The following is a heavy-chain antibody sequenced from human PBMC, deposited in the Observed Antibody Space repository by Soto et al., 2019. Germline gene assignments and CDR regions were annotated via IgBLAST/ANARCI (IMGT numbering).Heavy chain of an antibody. CDR2: INTYNGNR. CDR1: GYSFSSYG. D-gene: IGHD3-22*01. V-gene: IGHV1-18*01. Sequence: QVQLVQSGAELRKPGASVKVSCKASGYSFSSYGINWVRQAPGQGLEWMGWINTYNGNRNYAQKFEDRVTMTTATSTNTVYMELRSLKSDDTAIYYCASDSLRGYDSSGFYSWGQGTLVTVSS. J-gene: IGHJ4*02. CDR3: ASDSLRGYDSSGFYS.